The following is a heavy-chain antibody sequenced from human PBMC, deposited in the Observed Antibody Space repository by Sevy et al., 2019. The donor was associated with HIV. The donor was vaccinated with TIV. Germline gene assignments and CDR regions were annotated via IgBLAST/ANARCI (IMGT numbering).Heavy chain of an antibody. V-gene: IGHV3-7*03. CDR3: VRDSLVVVGAPQLAYYYYMDV. CDR2: IKQDGSEK. CDR1: GFTFSSYW. J-gene: IGHJ6*03. D-gene: IGHD2-15*01. Sequence: GGSLRLSCAASGFTFSSYWMSWVHQAPGKGLEWVANIKQDGSEKYYVDSVKGRLTISRDNAKNSLYLQMNSLRVEETAVYYCVRDSLVVVGAPQLAYYYYMDVWGKGTTVTVSS.